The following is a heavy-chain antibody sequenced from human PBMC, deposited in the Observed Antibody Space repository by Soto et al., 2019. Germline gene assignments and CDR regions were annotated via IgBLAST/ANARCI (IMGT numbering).Heavy chain of an antibody. Sequence: ASVKVSCKASGYTFTSYGISWVRQAPGQGLEWMGWISAYNGNTNYAQKLQGRVTMTTDTSTSTAYMELRSLRSDDTAVYYCARARVGVVAATRFRGSGFVDYWGQGTLVTVSS. V-gene: IGHV1-18*01. J-gene: IGHJ4*02. CDR2: ISAYNGNT. CDR1: GYTFTSYG. CDR3: ARARVGVVAATRFRGSGFVDY. D-gene: IGHD2-15*01.